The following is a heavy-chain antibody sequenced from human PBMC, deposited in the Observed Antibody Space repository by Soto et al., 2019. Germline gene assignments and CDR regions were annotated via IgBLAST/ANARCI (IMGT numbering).Heavy chain of an antibody. J-gene: IGHJ3*02. CDR2: INAGNGNT. CDR1: GYTFTSYA. Sequence: QVQLVQSGAAVKKPWASVKVSCKASGYTFTSYAMHWVRQAPGQRLEWMGWINAGNGNTKYSQKFQGRVTITRDTSASTAYMELSSLRSEDTAVYYCARAGCVSTSCYVGAFDIWGQVTMVTVSS. CDR3: ARAGCVSTSCYVGAFDI. D-gene: IGHD2-2*01. V-gene: IGHV1-3*01.